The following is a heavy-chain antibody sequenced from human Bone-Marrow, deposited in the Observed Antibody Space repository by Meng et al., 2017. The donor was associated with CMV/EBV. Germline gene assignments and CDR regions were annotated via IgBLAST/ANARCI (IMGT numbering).Heavy chain of an antibody. Sequence: GGSLRLSCAASGFTFSSYAMHWVRQAPGKGLEWVADIEGDGNTKYYADSVKGRFTISRDNAKRSLYLQLNALRVEDTAMYYCASMWEGGYWGQGTLVTVSS. CDR2: IEGDGNTK. D-gene: IGHD1-26*01. J-gene: IGHJ4*02. V-gene: IGHV3-7*01. CDR3: ASMWEGGY. CDR1: GFTFSSYA.